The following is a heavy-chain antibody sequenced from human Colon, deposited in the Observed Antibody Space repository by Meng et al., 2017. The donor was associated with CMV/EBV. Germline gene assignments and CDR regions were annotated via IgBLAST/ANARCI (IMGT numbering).Heavy chain of an antibody. Sequence: QGRLVPAGAGVKKPGASVKVSCKGSGYTFTGYYMHWVRQAPGQGLEWMGWINPNSGGTNYAQKFQGRVTMTRDTSISTAYMELSRLRSDDTAVYYCARAPYNWNDEGWFDPWGRGTLVTVSS. CDR2: INPNSGGT. D-gene: IGHD1-20*01. V-gene: IGHV1-2*02. CDR1: GYTFTGYY. CDR3: ARAPYNWNDEGWFDP. J-gene: IGHJ5*02.